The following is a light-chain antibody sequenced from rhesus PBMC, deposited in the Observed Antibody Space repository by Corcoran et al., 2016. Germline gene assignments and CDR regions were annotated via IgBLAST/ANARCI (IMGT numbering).Light chain of an antibody. Sequence: ETVVTQSPATLSLSPGERATLSCRASQSVGSYLAWYQQKPGQAPRLLIYGTSSRATGIPDRFSGRGSGADFTLTISSLEPEDVGVYYGQQNSKLPWTFGQGTKVEVK. CDR2: GTS. V-gene: IGKV3-24*04. J-gene: IGKJ1*01. CDR3: QQNSKLPWT. CDR1: QSVGSY.